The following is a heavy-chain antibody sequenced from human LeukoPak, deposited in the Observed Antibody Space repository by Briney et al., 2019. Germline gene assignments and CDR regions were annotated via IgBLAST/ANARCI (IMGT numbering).Heavy chain of an antibody. CDR2: INHSGST. Sequence: SETLSLTCAVYGGSLSGYYWSWIRQPPGKGLEWIGEINHSGSTNYNPSLKSRVTISVDTSKNQFSLKLSSVTAADTAVYYCASGPRAFDIWGQGTMVTVSS. J-gene: IGHJ3*02. CDR3: ASGPRAFDI. CDR1: GGSLSGYY. V-gene: IGHV4-34*01.